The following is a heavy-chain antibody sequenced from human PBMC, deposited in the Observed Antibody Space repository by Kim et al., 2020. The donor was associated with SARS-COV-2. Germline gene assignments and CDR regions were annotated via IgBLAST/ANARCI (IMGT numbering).Heavy chain of an antibody. CDR1: GYAFTNYY. D-gene: IGHD2-2*03. J-gene: IGHJ4*02. CDR3: ATLDAAMIDFDF. CDR2: ICPNIFST. V-gene: IGHV1-2*06. Sequence: ASVKVSCETSGYAFTNYYIHWVRQAPGQGLEWMGRICPNIFSTILARRFQGRVTMTRDTSKNTAYMELISLRSDDTAVYYCATLDAAMIDFDFWGQGTLVTVSS.